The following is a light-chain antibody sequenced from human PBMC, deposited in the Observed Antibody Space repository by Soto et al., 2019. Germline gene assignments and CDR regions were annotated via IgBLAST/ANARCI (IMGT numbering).Light chain of an antibody. Sequence: QSVLTQPASASGSPGQSITISCTGTSSDVGGYNYVSWYQQQPGKAPKFMIYDVSNRPSGVSNRFSGSKSGNTASLTISGLQAEDEADYYCCSYTTSNTRQIVFGTGTKLTVL. CDR2: DVS. CDR3: CSYTTSNTRQIV. CDR1: SSDVGGYNY. V-gene: IGLV2-14*01. J-gene: IGLJ1*01.